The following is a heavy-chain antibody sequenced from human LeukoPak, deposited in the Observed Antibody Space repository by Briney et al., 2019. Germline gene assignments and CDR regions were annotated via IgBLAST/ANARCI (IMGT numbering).Heavy chain of an antibody. CDR1: GGSFSGYY. J-gene: IGHJ4*02. Sequence: SETLSLTCAVYGGSFSGYYWSWIRQPPGKGLEWIGEINHSGSTNYNPSLKSRVTISVDTSKNQFSLKLSSVTAANTAVYYCAVLYSSGRLYYFDYWGQGTLVTVSS. D-gene: IGHD6-19*01. CDR3: AVLYSSGRLYYFDY. CDR2: INHSGST. V-gene: IGHV4-34*01.